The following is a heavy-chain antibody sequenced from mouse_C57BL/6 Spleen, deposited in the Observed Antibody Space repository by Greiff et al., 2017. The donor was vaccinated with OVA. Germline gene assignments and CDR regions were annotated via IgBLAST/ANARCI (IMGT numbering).Heavy chain of an antibody. V-gene: IGHV1-82*01. J-gene: IGHJ4*01. CDR3: ARFYYGNYEGMDD. D-gene: IGHD2-1*01. CDR2: IYPGAGDT. Sequence: VPLQQSGPELVKPGASVKISCKASGYAFSRSWMNWVTQRPGQGLEWIGRIYPGAGDTHYNGKFKAKATLTADKSSSPAYLQLSSLTAEDSAVYFCARFYYGNYEGMDDWGQGTSVTVSS. CDR1: GYAFSRSW.